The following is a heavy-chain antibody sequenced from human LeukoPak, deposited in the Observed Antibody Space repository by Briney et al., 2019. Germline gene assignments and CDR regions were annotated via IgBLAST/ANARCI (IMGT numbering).Heavy chain of an antibody. CDR2: ISSSSGYI. Sequence: GGSLGLSCAASGFTFSSNSMNWVRQAPGKGLEGGSSISSSSGYIYYADSVKGRFTISRDNAKTSLYLQMNSLRAEDTAVYYCARDGGAVAGPGSSDYWGQGTLVTVSS. V-gene: IGHV3-21*01. CDR1: GFTFSSNS. CDR3: ARDGGAVAGPGSSDY. J-gene: IGHJ4*02. D-gene: IGHD6-19*01.